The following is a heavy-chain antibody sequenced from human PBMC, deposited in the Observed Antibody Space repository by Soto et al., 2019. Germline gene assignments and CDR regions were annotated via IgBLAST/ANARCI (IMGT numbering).Heavy chain of an antibody. CDR1: GFTFSDHY. CDR3: ATLERIVGGTWDY. CDR2: IRNRANSHTT. Sequence: EVQLVESGGGLVQPGGSLRLSCAASGFTFSDHYMDWVRQSPGKGLEWVGRIRNRANSHTTVYAASVKGRFTISRDDSKNSVCLEMNSLKTEDTAVYYCATLERIVGGTWDYWGQGTLVTVSS. J-gene: IGHJ4*02. D-gene: IGHD1-26*01. V-gene: IGHV3-72*01.